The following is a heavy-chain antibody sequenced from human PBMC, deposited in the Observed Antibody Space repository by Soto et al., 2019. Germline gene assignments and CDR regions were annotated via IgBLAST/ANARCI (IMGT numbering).Heavy chain of an antibody. Sequence: GGSLRLSCAASGFTFSNYAVTWVRQAPGKGLEWVSTISGSGGSTYYADSVKGRFTISRDNSKNTLYLQMNSLRAEDTAVYYCAKDRIAVAGASHFDYWGQGTLVTV. V-gene: IGHV3-23*01. CDR2: ISGSGGST. CDR1: GFTFSNYA. CDR3: AKDRIAVAGASHFDY. D-gene: IGHD6-19*01. J-gene: IGHJ4*02.